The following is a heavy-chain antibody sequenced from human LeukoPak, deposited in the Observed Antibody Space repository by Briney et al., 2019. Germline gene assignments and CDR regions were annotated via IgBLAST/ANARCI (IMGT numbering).Heavy chain of an antibody. V-gene: IGHV4-38-2*01. Sequence: SETLSLTCAVSGYSISSGYYWGWIRQPPGKGLEWIGIIYHSGSTYYNPSLKSRVTISVDTSKNQFSLKLSSVTAADTAVYYCASFAARPSAFDIWGQGTMVTVSS. J-gene: IGHJ3*02. CDR1: GYSISSGYY. CDR3: ASFAARPSAFDI. CDR2: IYHSGST. D-gene: IGHD6-6*01.